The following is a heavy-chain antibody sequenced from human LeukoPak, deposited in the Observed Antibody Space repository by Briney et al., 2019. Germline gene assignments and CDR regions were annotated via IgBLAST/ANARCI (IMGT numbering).Heavy chain of an antibody. Sequence: PGGSLRLSCAASGFTFSSYAMSWVRQAPGKGLEWVSAISGSGGSTYYADSVKGRFTISRDNSKNTLYLQMNSLRAEDTAVYYCAKDRAHPLAAAAGIDAFDIWGQGTMVTVSS. D-gene: IGHD6-13*01. J-gene: IGHJ3*02. CDR3: AKDRAHPLAAAAGIDAFDI. CDR2: ISGSGGST. CDR1: GFTFSSYA. V-gene: IGHV3-23*01.